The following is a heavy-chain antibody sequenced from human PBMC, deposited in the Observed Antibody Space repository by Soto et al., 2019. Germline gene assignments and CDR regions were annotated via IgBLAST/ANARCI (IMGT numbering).Heavy chain of an antibody. CDR2: IYWDDNK. J-gene: IGHJ4*02. CDR1: GFSLTTYGEG. V-gene: IGHV2-5*02. CDR3: AHRPGTGSYDF. Sequence: QISLKESGPTVVKPTQTLTLTCTFSGFSLTTYGEGVAWIRQPPGKPLEWLALIYWDDNKSYSPSLMTSLTITKDTSKNQVVETMTDTDPEDTGTYFCAHRPGTGSYDFWGQGILVTVSS. D-gene: IGHD3-10*01.